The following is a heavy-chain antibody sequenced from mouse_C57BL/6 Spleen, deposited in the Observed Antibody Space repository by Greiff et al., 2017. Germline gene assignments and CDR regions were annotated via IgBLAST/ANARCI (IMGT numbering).Heavy chain of an antibody. CDR1: GFTFSDYG. J-gene: IGHJ2*01. Sequence: VQLKESGGGLVKPGGSLKLSCAASGFTFSDYGMHWVRQAPEKGLEWVAHISSGSSTIYYADTVKGRFTISRDNAKNTLFLQMTSLRSEDTAMYYCARAWTSDYWGQGTTLTVSS. V-gene: IGHV5-17*01. CDR3: ARAWTSDY. CDR2: ISSGSSTI.